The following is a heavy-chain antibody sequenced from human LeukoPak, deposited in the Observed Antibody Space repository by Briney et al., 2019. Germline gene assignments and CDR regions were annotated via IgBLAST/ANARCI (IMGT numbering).Heavy chain of an antibody. D-gene: IGHD1-26*01. V-gene: IGHV3-48*01. Sequence: GGSLRLPCAASGFTFSSYSMNWVRQAPAKGLEWVSYISSSSGTIYYADSVKGRFTISRDNAQNSLYLQMNSLRAEDMALYYCARATRSGSYFFDYWGQGTLVTVSS. CDR1: GFTFSSYS. J-gene: IGHJ4*02. CDR3: ARATRSGSYFFDY. CDR2: ISSSSGTI.